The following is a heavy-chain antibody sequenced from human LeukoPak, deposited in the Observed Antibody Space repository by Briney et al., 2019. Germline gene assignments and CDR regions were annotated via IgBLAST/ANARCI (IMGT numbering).Heavy chain of an antibody. CDR3: LRIIGDY. Sequence: ASVKLSCKASGYTFIDYYIHWVRQAPGQGLEWMAWVNPRSGNTNYAQKFQGRVSMTRDTSISTAYMELSRLRSDDTAVYYCLRIIGDYWGQGSLVTVSS. CDR1: GYTFIDYY. CDR2: VNPRSGNT. J-gene: IGHJ4*02. V-gene: IGHV1-2*02. D-gene: IGHD2/OR15-2a*01.